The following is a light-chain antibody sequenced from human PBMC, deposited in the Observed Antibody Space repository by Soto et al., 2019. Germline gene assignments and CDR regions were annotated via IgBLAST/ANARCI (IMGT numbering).Light chain of an antibody. CDR3: SSYTSSISYV. CDR1: SSDVGGYNY. CDR2: DVR. J-gene: IGLJ1*01. Sequence: QSALTQPASVSGSPGQSITISCTGTSSDVGGYNYVSWYQQHPGKAPKLMIYDVRDRPSGVSSRFSGSKSGNTASLTISGLQAEDEADYYCSSYTSSISYVFGTGTKVTVL. V-gene: IGLV2-14*01.